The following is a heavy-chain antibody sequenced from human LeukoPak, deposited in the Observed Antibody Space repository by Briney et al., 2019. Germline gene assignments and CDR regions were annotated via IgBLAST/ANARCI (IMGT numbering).Heavy chain of an antibody. Sequence: PGGSLRLSCAASGFTFSSSAMSWVRQAPGKGLEWVSAITGSGGNTYYADSVKGRFTISRDNSKNTLYLQMNSLRAEDTAVYYCAREKTYGDYGEWSWFDPWGQGTLVTVSS. CDR2: ITGSGGNT. D-gene: IGHD4-17*01. CDR1: GFTFSSSA. CDR3: AREKTYGDYGEWSWFDP. V-gene: IGHV3-23*01. J-gene: IGHJ5*02.